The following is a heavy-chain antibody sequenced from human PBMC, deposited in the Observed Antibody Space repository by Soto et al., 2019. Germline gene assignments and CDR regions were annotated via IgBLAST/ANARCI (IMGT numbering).Heavy chain of an antibody. CDR3: TTDWSSGSYLTDAFDI. CDR1: GFTFSNAW. V-gene: IGHV3-15*07. CDR2: IKSKTNGGTT. J-gene: IGHJ3*02. Sequence: GGSLRLSCAASGFTFSNAWMNWVRQAPGKGLEWVGRIKSKTNGGTTDYAAPVKGRFTISRDDSKNTLYLQMNSLKTEDTAVYYCTTDWSSGSYLTDAFDIWGQGTMVTVSS. D-gene: IGHD1-26*01.